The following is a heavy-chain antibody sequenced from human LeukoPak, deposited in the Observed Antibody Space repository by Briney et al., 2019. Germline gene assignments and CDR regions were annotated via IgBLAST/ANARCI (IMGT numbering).Heavy chain of an antibody. V-gene: IGHV3-21*01. J-gene: IGHJ5*02. CDR3: ARDRIAARPGWFDP. CDR1: GFTFYRYS. CDR2: ISSCSGYI. Sequence: PGGPLRLSCAASGFTFYRYSMNWVRHAPGKGLEWVSSISSCSGYIYYADSVKGRFTISRDNAKNSLYLQMYSLRAEDTAVYYCARDRIAARPGWFDPWGQGTLVTVSS. D-gene: IGHD6-6*01.